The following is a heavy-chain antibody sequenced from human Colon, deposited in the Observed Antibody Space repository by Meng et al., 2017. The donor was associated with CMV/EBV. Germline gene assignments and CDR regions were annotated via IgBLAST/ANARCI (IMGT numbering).Heavy chain of an antibody. V-gene: IGHV3-23*01. Sequence: GESLKISCAASGFIFGYYAMTWVRQAPGKGLEWVASTSGSGVHSYYGDSVKGRFTISRDNSRNTVYLQMDSLRAEDTALYFCAKGTLYSDFWSGFRHWGHGTRVTVSS. CDR1: GFIFGYYA. CDR3: AKGTLYSDFWSGFRH. CDR2: TSGSGVHS. D-gene: IGHD3-3*01. J-gene: IGHJ4*01.